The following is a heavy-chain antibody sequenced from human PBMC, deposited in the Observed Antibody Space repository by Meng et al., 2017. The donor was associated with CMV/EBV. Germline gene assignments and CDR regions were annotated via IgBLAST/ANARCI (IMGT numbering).Heavy chain of an antibody. V-gene: IGHV3-21*01. J-gene: IGHJ6*02. CDR3: ARFSFYGGNSVAFDYYYGMDV. CDR1: EFTFSSYS. D-gene: IGHD4-23*01. Sequence: LNISCAASEFTFSSYSMNWVRPAPGRGLEWGSSISSSSSSKYYADSVKGRFTISRDNAKNSLYLQMNSLRAENTAVYYCARFSFYGGNSVAFDYYYGMDVWGQGTTVTVSS. CDR2: ISSSSSSK.